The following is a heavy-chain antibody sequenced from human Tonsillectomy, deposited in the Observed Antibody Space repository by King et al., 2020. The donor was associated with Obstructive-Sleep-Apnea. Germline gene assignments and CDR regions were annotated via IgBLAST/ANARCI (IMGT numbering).Heavy chain of an antibody. Sequence: VQLVESGGGLVQPGGSLRLSCAASGFTFSSYSMNWVRQAPGKGLEWGSYISSSSSTIYYADAVKGRFTISRDNAKKSLYLQMNSLRAEDTAVYYCARDGPTYYYDSNFDYWGQGTLVTVSS. CDR3: ARDGPTYYYDSNFDY. D-gene: IGHD3-22*01. CDR1: GFTFSSYS. J-gene: IGHJ4*02. V-gene: IGHV3-48*04. CDR2: ISSSSSTI.